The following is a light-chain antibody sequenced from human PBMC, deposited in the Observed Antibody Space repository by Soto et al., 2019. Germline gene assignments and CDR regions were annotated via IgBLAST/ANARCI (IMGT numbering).Light chain of an antibody. Sequence: QSVLTQPPSVSGAPGQRVSISCTGSTSNIGAPYDVNWYQHLPGAAPKLLIYGDNNRPSGVPDRFSGSKSGTSASLAITSLQAEDEAAYYCQSYDISLHNYVFGTGTKLTVL. CDR3: QSYDISLHNYV. CDR2: GDN. J-gene: IGLJ1*01. CDR1: TSNIGAPYD. V-gene: IGLV1-40*01.